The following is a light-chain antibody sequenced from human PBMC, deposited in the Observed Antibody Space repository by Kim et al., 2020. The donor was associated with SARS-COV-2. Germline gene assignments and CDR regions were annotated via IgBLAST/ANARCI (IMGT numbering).Light chain of an antibody. Sequence: SYELTQPPSVSVAPGKTARITCGGNNIGSKSVHWYQQKPGQAPVLVIYFVSDRPSGIPERFSGSNSGKPATLTISRVEAGDEADYYCQVWDSSSDHWVFG. CDR2: FVS. J-gene: IGLJ3*02. CDR3: QVWDSSSDHWV. CDR1: NIGSKS. V-gene: IGLV3-21*04.